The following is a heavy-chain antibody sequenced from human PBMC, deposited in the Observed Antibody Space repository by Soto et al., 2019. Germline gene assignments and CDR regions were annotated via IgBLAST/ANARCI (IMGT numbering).Heavy chain of an antibody. CDR1: GFSFTTAGVA. V-gene: IGHV2-5*01. CDR3: AHSDGGYEIIYFDF. D-gene: IGHD5-12*01. J-gene: IGHJ4*02. CDR2: IYYNDDR. Sequence: SGPTLVNPTQTLTLTCTCSGFSFTTAGVAVGLIGQTPGGALEWLTLIYYNDDRRFSPSLKTRLTITGDTSKNQVVLSLTNVDPGDTATYFCAHSDGGYEIIYFDFWGQGIPVTVSS.